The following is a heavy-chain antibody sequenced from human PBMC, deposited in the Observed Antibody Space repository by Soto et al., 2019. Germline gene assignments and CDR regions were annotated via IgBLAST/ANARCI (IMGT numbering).Heavy chain of an antibody. V-gene: IGHV1-18*01. Sequence: QVQLVQSGAEVKKPGASVKVSCKASGYTFTSYGISWVRQAPGQGLEWMGWISAYNVNTNYAQKLQGRVSMTTDTSTSKAYMELRSPRSDDTAVYYCARRQWLVGGYYYGMDVWGQGTTVTVSS. CDR3: ARRQWLVGGYYYGMDV. J-gene: IGHJ6*01. CDR2: ISAYNVNT. D-gene: IGHD6-19*01. CDR1: GYTFTSYG.